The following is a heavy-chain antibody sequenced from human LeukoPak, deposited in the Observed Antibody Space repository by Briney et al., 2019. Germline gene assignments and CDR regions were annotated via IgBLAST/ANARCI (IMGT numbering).Heavy chain of an antibody. CDR2: ISAYNGNT. J-gene: IGHJ4*02. CDR1: GYTFTSYG. D-gene: IGHD3-10*01. Sequence: ASVKVSCKASGYTFTSYGISWVRQAPGQGLEWMGWISAYNGNTNYAQKLQGRVTMTTDTSTSTAYMELRSLRSDDTAVYYCARDGEGLLWFGELEAVFDYWGQGTLVTVSS. CDR3: ARDGEGLLWFGELEAVFDY. V-gene: IGHV1-18*04.